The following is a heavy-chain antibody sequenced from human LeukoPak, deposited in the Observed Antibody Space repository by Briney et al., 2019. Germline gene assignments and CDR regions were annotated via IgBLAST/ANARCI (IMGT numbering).Heavy chain of an antibody. J-gene: IGHJ4*02. V-gene: IGHV1-2*06. D-gene: IGHD1-26*01. CDR2: NNPNSGGT. CDR1: GYTFTGYY. Sequence: ASVKVSCKASGYTFTGYYMHWVRQAPGQGLEWMGRNNPNSGGTNYAQKFQGRVTITADKSTSTAYMELSSLRSEDTAVYYCARDGQWELPVPYYFDYWGQGTLVIVSS. CDR3: ARDGQWELPVPYYFDY.